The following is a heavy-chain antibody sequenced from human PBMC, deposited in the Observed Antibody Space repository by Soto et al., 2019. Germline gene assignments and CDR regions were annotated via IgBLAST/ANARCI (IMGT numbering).Heavy chain of an antibody. D-gene: IGHD5-18*01. V-gene: IGHV3-23*01. CDR1: GFTFSSYS. CDR3: AKEGDLIGYNDGSSFDY. CDR2: ITGSGGST. Sequence: PGGSLRLSCAASGFTFSSYSMSWVRQAPGKGLEWVSAITGSGGSTYYADSVKGLFTISRDNSKNTLYLQMNSLIAEDTAVYSCAKEGDLIGYNDGSSFDYWGQGTQVTVSS. J-gene: IGHJ4*02.